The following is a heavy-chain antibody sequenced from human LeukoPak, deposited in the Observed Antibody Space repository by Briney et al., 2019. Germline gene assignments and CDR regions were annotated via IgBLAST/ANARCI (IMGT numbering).Heavy chain of an antibody. CDR3: ARGGDYGDRNTFDY. CDR1: GGSISSGDYY. D-gene: IGHD4-17*01. CDR2: IYYSGST. Sequence: SETLSLTCTVSGGSISSGDYYWSWIRQHPGKGLEWIGYIYYSGSTYYNPSLKSRVTISVDTSENQFSLKVTSVTAADTAVYYCARGGDYGDRNTFDYWGQGTLVTVSS. V-gene: IGHV4-31*03. J-gene: IGHJ4*02.